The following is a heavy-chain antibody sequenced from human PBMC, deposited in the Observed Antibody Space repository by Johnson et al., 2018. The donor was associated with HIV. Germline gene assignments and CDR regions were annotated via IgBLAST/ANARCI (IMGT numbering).Heavy chain of an antibody. V-gene: IGHV3-66*04. CDR3: TRHGGYDPRGYVGAFDI. D-gene: IGHD5-12*01. CDR1: GFTFRSYA. Sequence: MQLVESGGGLVKPGGSLRLSCAASGFTFRSYAMSWVRQAPGKGLEWVSVMYGGGSTYHADSVKGRFSLSRDNSKNTLYLQMNSLKTEDTAVYYCTRHGGYDPRGYVGAFDIWGQGTMVTVSS. CDR2: MYGGGST. J-gene: IGHJ3*02.